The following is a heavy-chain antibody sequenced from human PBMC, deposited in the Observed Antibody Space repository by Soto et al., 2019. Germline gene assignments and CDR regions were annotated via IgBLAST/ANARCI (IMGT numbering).Heavy chain of an antibody. D-gene: IGHD3-16*01. V-gene: IGHV3-9*01. J-gene: IGHJ6*02. CDR1: GFTFDDYA. Sequence: EMQLVESGGGLVQPGMSLRLSCAASGFTFDDYAMYWVRQVPGKGLEWVSGISWNSGRIGYADSVKGRFTISRDNANNTLYLQMNRLRPEDTALYYCTKARLWGGDGYKCYSYNAMDVWGQGTTVTVSS. CDR2: ISWNSGRI. CDR3: TKARLWGGDGYKCYSYNAMDV.